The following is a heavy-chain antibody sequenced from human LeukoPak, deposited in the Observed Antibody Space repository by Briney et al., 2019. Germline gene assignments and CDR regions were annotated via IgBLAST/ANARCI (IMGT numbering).Heavy chain of an antibody. CDR2: NYYSGST. CDR3: ARSSDSSGYYGGGIIDY. J-gene: IGHJ4*02. CDR1: GGSISRGDYY. V-gene: IGHV4-31*03. Sequence: SQTLSLTCTVSGGSISRGDYYWSWIRQHPGKDLEWIGDNYYSGSTYHNPSLKSRITISQDTSKNQFSLKLTSVTAADTAVYYCARSSDSSGYYGGGIIDYWGQGTLVTVSS. D-gene: IGHD6-19*01.